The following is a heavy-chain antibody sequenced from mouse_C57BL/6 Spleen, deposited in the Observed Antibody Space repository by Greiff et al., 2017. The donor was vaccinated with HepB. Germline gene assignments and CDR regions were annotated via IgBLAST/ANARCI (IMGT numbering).Heavy chain of an antibody. V-gene: IGHV1-82*01. CDR3: ARGLLRYPYYAMDY. J-gene: IGHJ4*01. D-gene: IGHD1-1*01. CDR1: GYAFSSSW. Sequence: VQLQQSGPELVKPGASVKISCKASGYAFSSSWMNWVKQRPGKGLEWIGRIYPGDGDTNYNGKFKGKATLTADKSSSTAYMQLSSLTSEDSAVYFCARGLLRYPYYAMDYWGQGTSVTVSS. CDR2: IYPGDGDT.